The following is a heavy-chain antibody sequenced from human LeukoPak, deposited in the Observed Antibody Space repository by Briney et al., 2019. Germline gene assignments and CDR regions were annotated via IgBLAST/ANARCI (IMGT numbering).Heavy chain of an antibody. CDR2: IYSSGST. CDR3: AREGTTGWAF. J-gene: IGHJ4*02. V-gene: IGHV4-59*01. Sequence: SETLSLTCTVPGGSISSFYWSWIRQPPGKGLEWIGYIYSSGSTKYNPSLKSRVTMSVDTSKNQFSLKVSSVTAADTAVYFCAREGTTGWAFWGQGTLVTVSP. CDR1: GGSISSFY. D-gene: IGHD1-1*01.